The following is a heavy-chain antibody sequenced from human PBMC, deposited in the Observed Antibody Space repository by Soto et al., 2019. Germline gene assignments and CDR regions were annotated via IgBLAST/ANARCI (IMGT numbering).Heavy chain of an antibody. CDR3: AKVGSGSYSAHS. CDR2: ISFSGVNR. Sequence: EVQLLESGGGLVQPGGSLRLSCAASGFTFSSYAMNWVRQAPGKGLEWVSTISFSGVNRHYADSVKGRFTIARDNSKNTLYLQMNGLRAEDTAIDYCAKVGSGSYSAHSWGQGTLVTVSS. V-gene: IGHV3-23*01. J-gene: IGHJ4*02. CDR1: GFTFSSYA. D-gene: IGHD3-10*01.